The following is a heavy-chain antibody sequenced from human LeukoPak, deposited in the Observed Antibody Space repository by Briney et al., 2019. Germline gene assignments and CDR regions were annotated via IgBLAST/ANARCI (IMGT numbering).Heavy chain of an antibody. Sequence: GASVKVSCKASGYTFTNYPMNWVRQAPGQGLEWMGWINTNTGNPTYAEGLTGRFVFSLDTSVTTAYLQISSLKAEDTAVYYCASGPSYSGSNEYFDYWGQGTLVTVSS. V-gene: IGHV7-4-1*02. J-gene: IGHJ4*02. CDR1: GYTFTNYP. CDR3: ASGPSYSGSNEYFDY. D-gene: IGHD1-26*01. CDR2: INTNTGNP.